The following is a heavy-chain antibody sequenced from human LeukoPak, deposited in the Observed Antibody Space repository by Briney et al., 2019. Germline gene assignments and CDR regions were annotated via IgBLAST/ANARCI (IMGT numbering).Heavy chain of an antibody. CDR3: ARYSEMATYLDY. Sequence: ASVKVSCKASGGTFSSYAISWVRQAPGQGLEWMGRIIPILGIANYAQKFQGRVTITADKCTSTAYMELSSLRSEDTAVYYCARYSEMATYLDYWGQGTLVTVSS. D-gene: IGHD5-24*01. V-gene: IGHV1-69*04. CDR1: GGTFSSYA. CDR2: IIPILGIA. J-gene: IGHJ4*02.